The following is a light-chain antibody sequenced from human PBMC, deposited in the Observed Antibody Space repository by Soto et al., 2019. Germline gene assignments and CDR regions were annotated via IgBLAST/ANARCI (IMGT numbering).Light chain of an antibody. J-gene: IGKJ4*01. V-gene: IGKV3D-15*01. CDR2: GAS. CDR3: QQYDRWPVT. CDR1: QSVSSSY. Sequence: PGERVTLSCRASQSVSSSYLTWYQQKPGQAPRLLIYGASTRAASIPARFSGSGSGTEFTLTIDRLQSADFAVYYCQQYDRWPVTFGGGTKVDIK.